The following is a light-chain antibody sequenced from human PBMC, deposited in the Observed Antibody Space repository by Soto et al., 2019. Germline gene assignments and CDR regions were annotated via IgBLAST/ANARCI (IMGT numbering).Light chain of an antibody. CDR2: GVN. J-gene: IGLJ1*01. CDR3: SSYTSSTTYV. Sequence: QSALTQPASVSGSPGQSITISCTGTSSDVGGYGYVSWYQQHPGKAPKLMIYGVNNRPSGVSYRFSGSKSGNTASLTISGLDADDEADYYCSSYTSSTTYVFGTGTKLTVL. V-gene: IGLV2-14*01. CDR1: SSDVGGYGY.